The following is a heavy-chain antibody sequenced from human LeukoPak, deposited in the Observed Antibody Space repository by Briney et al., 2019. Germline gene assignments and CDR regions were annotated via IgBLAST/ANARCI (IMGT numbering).Heavy chain of an antibody. J-gene: IGHJ4*02. V-gene: IGHV4-4*08. CDR1: GDSISSHH. Sequence: SETLSLTCTVSGDSISSHHWSWIRRPPGKGLEWIGYISFSESTNYNPSLTSRVTISIDTSKNQFSLRLNSVTAADTSVYYCAGFLVGTMNQYWGQGTLVTVSS. CDR2: ISFSEST. CDR3: AGFLVGTMNQY. D-gene: IGHD1-7*01.